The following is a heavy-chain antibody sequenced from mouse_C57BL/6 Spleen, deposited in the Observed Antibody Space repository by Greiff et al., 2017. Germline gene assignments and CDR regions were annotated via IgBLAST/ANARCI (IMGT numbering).Heavy chain of an antibody. J-gene: IGHJ3*01. CDR2: IDPSDSET. CDR1: GYTFTSYW. Sequence: VQLQQPGAELVRPGSSVKLSCKASGYTFTSYWMHWVKQRPIQGLEWIGNIDPSDSETNYNQKFKDKATLTVDKSSSTAYMQLSSLTSADSADYYCARGSNPGWFAYWGQGTLVTVSA. CDR3: ARGSNPGWFAY. V-gene: IGHV1-52*01. D-gene: IGHD2-5*01.